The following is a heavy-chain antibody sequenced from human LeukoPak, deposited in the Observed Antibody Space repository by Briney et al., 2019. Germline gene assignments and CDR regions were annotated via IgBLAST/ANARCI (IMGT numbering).Heavy chain of an antibody. D-gene: IGHD3-10*01. J-gene: IGHJ6*03. CDR1: GFTFSSYG. CDR3: AKDGYPSGQYYMDV. Sequence: GGSLRLSCAASGFTFSSYGMHWVRQAPGKGLEWVAFIRYDGSNKYYADSVKGRFTISRDNSKNTLYLQMNSLRAEDTAVYYCAKDGYPSGQYYMDVWGKGTTVTISS. V-gene: IGHV3-30*02. CDR2: IRYDGSNK.